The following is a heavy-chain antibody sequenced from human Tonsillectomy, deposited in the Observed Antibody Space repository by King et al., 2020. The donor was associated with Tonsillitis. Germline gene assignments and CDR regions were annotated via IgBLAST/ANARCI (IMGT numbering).Heavy chain of an antibody. J-gene: IGHJ4*02. CDR1: GFTFGSYG. CDR3: AKDFEEMATITPDN. D-gene: IGHD5-24*01. Sequence: GGAGGGGGQPGGALGLSCAASGFTFGSYGMHWVRQAPGEGLEWVAVISYDGSNTYYADSVKCRFTISRDNSKNTLYLQMKSLRTEDTAFYYCAKDFEEMATITPDNWGQGTLVTVSS. V-gene: IGHV3-30*18. CDR2: ISYDGSNT.